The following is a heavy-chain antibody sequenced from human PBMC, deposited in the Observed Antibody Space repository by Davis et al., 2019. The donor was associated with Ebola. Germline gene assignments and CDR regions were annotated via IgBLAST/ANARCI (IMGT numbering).Heavy chain of an antibody. Sequence: GESLKISCAASGFAFTNYWMHWVRQAPGEGLVWVSRINSDGRSISYADDMKGRFTISRDNAKNSLYLQMNSLRAEDTAVYYCARSGHYYYGMDVWGQGTTVTVSS. D-gene: IGHD3-3*01. J-gene: IGHJ6*02. CDR3: ARSGHYYYGMDV. V-gene: IGHV3-74*01. CDR1: GFAFTNYW. CDR2: INSDGRSI.